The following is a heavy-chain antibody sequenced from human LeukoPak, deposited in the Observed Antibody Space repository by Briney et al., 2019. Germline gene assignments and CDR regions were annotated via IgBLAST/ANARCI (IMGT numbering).Heavy chain of an antibody. CDR3: ARDGYDSSGSHEPELLDY. Sequence: GASVKVSCKASGYTFTNYYMHWVRQAPGQGLEWMGIINPSGGSTSYAQKFQGRVPMTRDTSTSTVYMELSSLRSEDTAVYYCARDGYDSSGSHEPELLDYWGQGTLVTVSS. CDR1: GYTFTNYY. D-gene: IGHD3-22*01. CDR2: INPSGGST. V-gene: IGHV1-46*01. J-gene: IGHJ4*02.